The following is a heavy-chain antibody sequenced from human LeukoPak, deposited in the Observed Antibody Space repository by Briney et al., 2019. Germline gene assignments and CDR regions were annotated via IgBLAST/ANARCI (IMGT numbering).Heavy chain of an antibody. CDR3: ARDPTTYGSGSYYLYYGMDV. CDR1: GGTFSSYA. D-gene: IGHD3-10*01. Sequence: SVKVSCKASGGTFSSYAISWVRQAPGQGLEWMGGIIPIFGTANYAQKFQGRVTMTRDTSTSTVYMELSSLRSEDTAVYYCARDPTTYGSGSYYLYYGMDVWGQGTTVTVSS. V-gene: IGHV1-69*05. CDR2: IIPIFGTA. J-gene: IGHJ6*02.